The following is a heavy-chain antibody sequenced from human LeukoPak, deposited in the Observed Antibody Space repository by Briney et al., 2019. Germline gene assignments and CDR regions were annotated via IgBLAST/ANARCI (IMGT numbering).Heavy chain of an antibody. D-gene: IGHD3/OR15-3a*01. CDR2: ISPPGDIT. V-gene: IGHV3-23*01. J-gene: IGHJ3*01. CDR3: VRDLDWGAFDV. Sequence: GGSLRLSCAASGFTFTTYWMGWVRQAPGKGLEWVSGISPPGDITYYADSVMGRFTISRDNRKNTVSLQMNSLRAEDTALYYCVRDLDWGAFDVWGQGTMVTVSS. CDR1: GFTFTTYW.